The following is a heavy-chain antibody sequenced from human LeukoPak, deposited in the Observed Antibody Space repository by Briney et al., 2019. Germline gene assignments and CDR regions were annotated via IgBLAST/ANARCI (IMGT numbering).Heavy chain of an antibody. CDR2: IYYSGST. V-gene: IGHV4-59*01. Sequence: SETLSLTCTVSGRSISSYYWSWIRQPPGKGLEWIVYIYYSGSTNYNPSLKSRVTISVDTSKNQLSLKLSSVTAADTAVYYCASGSSYYDSSGHPVLASFQHWGQGTLVTVSS. CDR1: GRSISSYY. CDR3: ASGSSYYDSSGHPVLASFQH. J-gene: IGHJ1*01. D-gene: IGHD3-22*01.